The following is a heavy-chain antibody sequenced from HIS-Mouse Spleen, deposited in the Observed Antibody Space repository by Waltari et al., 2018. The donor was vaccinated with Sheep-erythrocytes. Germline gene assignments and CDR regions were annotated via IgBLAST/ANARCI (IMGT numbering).Heavy chain of an antibody. CDR2: SNPNSGGT. Sequence: QVQLVQSGAEVKKPGASVKVSCKPSGYTFTGYYMHWVRQAPGQGLEWMGGSNPNSGGTNYAQKFQGRVTMTRDTSISTAYMELSRLRSDDTAVYYCARVQMVRGVIIGHFDYWGQGTLVTVSS. CDR1: GYTFTGYY. J-gene: IGHJ4*02. V-gene: IGHV1-2*02. CDR3: ARVQMVRGVIIGHFDY. D-gene: IGHD3-10*01.